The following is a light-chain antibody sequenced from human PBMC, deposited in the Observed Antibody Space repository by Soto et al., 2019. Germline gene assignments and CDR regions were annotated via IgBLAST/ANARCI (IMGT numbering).Light chain of an antibody. CDR2: ATF. Sequence: EVVFTHSPGTLALSPVYISTLSCRASQTVDISYLAWYQQKPGQAPRLLIYATFTRAAGIPDRYSGSGTGTDFTLTISGLEPEDFAVYYCQQYDSSVTFGQGTK. CDR3: QQYDSSVT. V-gene: IGKV3-20*01. CDR1: QTVDISY. J-gene: IGKJ1*01.